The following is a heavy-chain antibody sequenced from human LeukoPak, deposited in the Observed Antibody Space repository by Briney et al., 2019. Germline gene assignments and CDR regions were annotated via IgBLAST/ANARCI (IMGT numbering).Heavy chain of an antibody. CDR2: INPNSGGT. V-gene: IGHV1-2*02. CDR3: ARAGGRSWFDP. J-gene: IGHJ5*02. CDR1: GYSLIGDY. Sequence: ASVKVSCKASGYSLIGDYMHWVRQAPGQGLEWMGWINPNSGGTNYAQKFQGRVTMTTDTSMSTAYMELSRLTSDDTAVYYCARAGGRSWFDPWGQGTLVTVSS.